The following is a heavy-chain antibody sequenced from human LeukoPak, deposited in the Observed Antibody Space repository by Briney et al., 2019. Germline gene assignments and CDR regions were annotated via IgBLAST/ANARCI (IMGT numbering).Heavy chain of an antibody. CDR2: IKLDGSEK. V-gene: IGHV3-7*03. J-gene: IGHJ4*02. CDR1: GFTFGKYW. CDR3: ARDQYDTWSRRGNFDS. Sequence: GGSLRLSCVASGFTFGKYWMSWVRQAPGKELEWVANIKLDGSEKNYVDSVKGRFTISRDNTKNSLYLQMNSLRAEDTAVFYCARDQYDTWSRRGNFDSWGQGTLVIVSS. D-gene: IGHD3-3*01.